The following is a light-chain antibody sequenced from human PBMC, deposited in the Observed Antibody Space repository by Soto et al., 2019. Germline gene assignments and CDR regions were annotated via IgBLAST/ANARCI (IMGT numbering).Light chain of an antibody. CDR3: AAWDDSLNGVI. V-gene: IGLV1-44*01. J-gene: IGLJ2*01. Sequence: QSVLTQPPSASGTPGQRVTISCSGSSSNIGINTVSWYQQVPGTAPKLLIYSNNQRPSGVPDRFSGSKSGTSASLAISGLQSEDEADYYCAAWDDSLNGVIFGGGTKLTV. CDR1: SSNIGINT. CDR2: SNN.